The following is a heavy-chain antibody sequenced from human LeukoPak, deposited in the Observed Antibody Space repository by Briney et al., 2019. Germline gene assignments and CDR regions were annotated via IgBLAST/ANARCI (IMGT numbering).Heavy chain of an antibody. D-gene: IGHD6-19*01. V-gene: IGHV3-66*01. J-gene: IGHJ4*02. Sequence: PGGSLRLSCAASGFTVSSNYMGWVRQAPGKGLEWVSVIYSGGDTYYADSVKGRFTISRDNSKNMIYLEMTSLKAEDTAVYYCAKERNLEIAVAGTIFDYWGQGTLVIVSS. CDR2: IYSGGDT. CDR1: GFTVSSNY. CDR3: AKERNLEIAVAGTIFDY.